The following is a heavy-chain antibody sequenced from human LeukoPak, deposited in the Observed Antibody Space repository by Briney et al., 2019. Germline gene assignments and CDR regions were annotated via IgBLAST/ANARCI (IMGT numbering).Heavy chain of an antibody. Sequence: SQTLSLTCTVSGGSISSGGYYWSWIRQPPGKGLEWIGYIYHSESTYYNPSLKSRVTISVDRSKNQFSLKLSSGTAADTAVYYCARDEGGSYDYWGQGTQVTVSS. CDR3: ARDEGGSYDY. D-gene: IGHD1-26*01. J-gene: IGHJ4*02. CDR2: IYHSEST. V-gene: IGHV4-30-2*01. CDR1: GGSISSGGYY.